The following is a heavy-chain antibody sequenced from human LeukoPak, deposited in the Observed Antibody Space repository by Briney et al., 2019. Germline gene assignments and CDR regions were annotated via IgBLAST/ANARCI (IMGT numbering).Heavy chain of an antibody. J-gene: IGHJ4*02. V-gene: IGHV3-30*18. D-gene: IGHD3-10*01. Sequence: GGSLRLSCAASGFTFSSYGMHWVRQAPGKGLEWVAVISYDGSNKYYADSVKGRFTISRDNSKNTLYLQMNSLRAEDTAVYYCAKDPNYYGSGRARYYFDYWGQGTLVTVSS. CDR3: AKDPNYYGSGRARYYFDY. CDR2: ISYDGSNK. CDR1: GFTFSSYG.